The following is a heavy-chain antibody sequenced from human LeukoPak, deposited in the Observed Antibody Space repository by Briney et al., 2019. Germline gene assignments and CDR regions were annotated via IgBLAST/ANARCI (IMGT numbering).Heavy chain of an antibody. CDR3: ARSYYYDYRQIDY. V-gene: IGHV4-39*01. CDR2: MYYSGST. D-gene: IGHD3-22*01. J-gene: IGHJ4*02. CDR1: GDSIGTSSYY. Sequence: SETLSLTCTVSGDSIGTSSYYWGWLRQPPGKGLEWLGSMYYSGSTYYNPSLNSRVNISVNTSKNQFSLNLYSVTAVDTAVYYCARSYYYDYRQIDYWGQGTLVTVSS.